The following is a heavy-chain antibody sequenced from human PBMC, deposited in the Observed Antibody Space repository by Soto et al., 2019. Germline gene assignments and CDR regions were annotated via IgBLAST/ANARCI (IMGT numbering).Heavy chain of an antibody. CDR3: ARARISRAYPLLYCYSRCY. Sequence: PSATLSLTCAVYGGSFSGSYWSWIRQPPGKVQEWIGEINNSGSTNYNPSLKSRVTISVDTSKNQFSLKLSSVTAAHTAVYYCARARISRAYPLLYCYSRCYWGQQTTGSSSS. CDR2: INNSGST. D-gene: IGHD4-4*01. V-gene: IGHV4-34*01. J-gene: IGHJ6*02. CDR1: GGSFSGSY.